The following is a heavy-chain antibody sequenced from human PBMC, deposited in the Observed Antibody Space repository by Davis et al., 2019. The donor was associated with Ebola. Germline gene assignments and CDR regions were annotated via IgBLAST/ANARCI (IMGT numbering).Heavy chain of an antibody. CDR1: GYPFNTYG. J-gene: IGHJ4*02. CDR2: ISAYNGDT. D-gene: IGHD2/OR15-2a*01. Sequence: ASVKVSCKGAGYPFNTYGFTWVRQAPGQGLEWMGWISAYNGDTNYAQKFQGCLTLTTETSTATASMELRRLTSDDTAVYFCVRDGDFGNHEGDYWGQGTLVTVSS. CDR3: VRDGDFGNHEGDY. V-gene: IGHV1-18*01.